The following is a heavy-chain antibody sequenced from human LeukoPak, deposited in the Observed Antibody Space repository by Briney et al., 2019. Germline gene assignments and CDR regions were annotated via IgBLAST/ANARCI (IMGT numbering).Heavy chain of an antibody. Sequence: ASVKVSCKASGYTFTSHVINWVRQAPGQGLEWMGWINPNSGGTNYAQKFQGRVTMTRDTSISTVYMELNRLRSDDTAVYYCARGLVRSQLDWFDPWGQGTLVTVSS. J-gene: IGHJ5*02. CDR3: ARGLVRSQLDWFDP. CDR2: INPNSGGT. CDR1: GYTFTSHV. V-gene: IGHV1-2*02. D-gene: IGHD6-13*01.